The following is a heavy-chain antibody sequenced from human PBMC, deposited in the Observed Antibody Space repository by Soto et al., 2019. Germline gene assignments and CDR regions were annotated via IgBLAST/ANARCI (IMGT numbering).Heavy chain of an antibody. D-gene: IGHD2-15*01. CDR3: ARGYCSGGSCGSDY. J-gene: IGHJ4*02. V-gene: IGHV1-2*04. CDR2: INPNSGGT. Sequence: ASVKVSCKASGYTFTSYGISWVRQAPGQGLEWMGWINPNSGGTNYAQKFQGWVTMTRDTSTSTAYMELSRLRSDGTAVYYCARGYCSGGSCGSDYWGQGTLVTVSS. CDR1: GYTFTSYG.